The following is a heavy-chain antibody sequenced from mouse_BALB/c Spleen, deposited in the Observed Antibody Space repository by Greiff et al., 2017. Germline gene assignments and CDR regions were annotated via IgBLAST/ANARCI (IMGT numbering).Heavy chain of an antibody. V-gene: IGHV14-4*02. D-gene: IGHD2-4*01. J-gene: IGHJ4*01. Sequence: VQLKESGAELVRSGASVKLSCTASGFNIKDYYMHWVKQRPEQGLEWIGWIDPENGDTEYAPKFQGKATMTADTSSNTAYLQLSSLTSEDTAVYYCNAPYDYDRAYAMDYWGQGTSVTVSS. CDR1: GFNIKDYY. CDR2: IDPENGDT. CDR3: NAPYDYDRAYAMDY.